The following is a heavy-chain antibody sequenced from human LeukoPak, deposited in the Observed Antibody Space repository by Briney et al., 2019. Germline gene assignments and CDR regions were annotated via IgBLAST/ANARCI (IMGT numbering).Heavy chain of an antibody. CDR2: ISGSGGST. CDR3: ARSLPRDTISSWYFDL. Sequence: GGSLRLSCAASGFTFSSYVMSWVRQAPGKGLEWVSAISGSGGSTYYADSVKGRFTISRDNSKNTLYLQMNSLRAEDTAVYYCARSLPRDTISSWYFDLWGRGTLVTVSS. CDR1: GFTFSSYV. D-gene: IGHD5-24*01. V-gene: IGHV3-23*01. J-gene: IGHJ2*01.